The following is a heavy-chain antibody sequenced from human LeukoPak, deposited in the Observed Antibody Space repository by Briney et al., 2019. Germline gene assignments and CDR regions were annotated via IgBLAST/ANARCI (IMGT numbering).Heavy chain of an antibody. CDR3: AKSIELWFGEFDY. D-gene: IGHD3-10*01. Sequence: SGGSLRLSCAASGFTFSSYAMSWVRQAPGKGLEWVSAISGSGGSTYYADSVKGRFTISRDNSKNTLYLQMNSLRAEDTAVYYCAKSIELWFGEFDYWGQGTLVTVSS. CDR2: ISGSGGST. V-gene: IGHV3-23*01. CDR1: GFTFSSYA. J-gene: IGHJ4*02.